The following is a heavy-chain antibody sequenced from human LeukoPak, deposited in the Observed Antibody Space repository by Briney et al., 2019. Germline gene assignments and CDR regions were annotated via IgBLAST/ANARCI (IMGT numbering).Heavy chain of an antibody. CDR2: IKSKTDGGTT. CDR3: TSDSGSYQFDY. D-gene: IGHD1-26*01. J-gene: IGHJ4*02. CDR1: GFTFSNAW. Sequence: GSLRLSCAASGFTFSNAWMSWVRQAPGKGLEWVGRIKSKTDGGTTDYAAPVKGRFTISRDDSKNTLYLQMNSLKTEDTAVYYCTSDSGSYQFDYWGQGTLVTVSS. V-gene: IGHV3-15*01.